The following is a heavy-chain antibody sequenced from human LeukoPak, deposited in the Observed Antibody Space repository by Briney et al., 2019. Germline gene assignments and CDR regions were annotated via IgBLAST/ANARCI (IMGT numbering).Heavy chain of an antibody. CDR2: ISWNSGSI. J-gene: IGHJ4*02. V-gene: IGHV3-9*01. D-gene: IGHD3-22*01. Sequence: GGSLRLSCAASGFTFDKYEMHWVRQAPGKGLEWVSGISWNSGSIGYADSVKGRFTISRDNAKNSLYLQMNSLRAEDTALYYCAKGPPSGYYRLDTGLTTGFYDYWGQGTLVTVSS. CDR3: AKGPPSGYYRLDTGLTTGFYDY. CDR1: GFTFDKYE.